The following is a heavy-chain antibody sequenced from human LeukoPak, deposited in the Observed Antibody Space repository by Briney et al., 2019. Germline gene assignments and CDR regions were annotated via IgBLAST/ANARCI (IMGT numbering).Heavy chain of an antibody. J-gene: IGHJ6*02. D-gene: IGHD3-3*01. V-gene: IGHV1-18*01. CDR1: GYTFTSYG. CDR2: ISAYNGNT. Sequence: ASVKVSCKASGYTFTSYGISWVRQAPGQGLEWMGWISAYNGNTNYAQKLQGRVTMTTDTSTSTAYMELRSLRSDDTAVYYCARDRFWSGRYYYGMDVWGQGTTVTVSS. CDR3: ARDRFWSGRYYYGMDV.